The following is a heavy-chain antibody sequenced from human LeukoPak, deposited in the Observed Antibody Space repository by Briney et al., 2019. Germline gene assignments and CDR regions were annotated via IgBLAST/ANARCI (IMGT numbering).Heavy chain of an antibody. Sequence: PGGSLRLSCAASGFTLSSYWMHWVRQAPGKGLVWVSRINSDGSSTNYADSVKGRFTISRDNAKNTLYLQMNSLRAEDTAVYYCARDNKFQKVVSCYGMDVWGQGTTVTVSS. CDR3: ARDNKFQKVVSCYGMDV. D-gene: IGHD4-23*01. J-gene: IGHJ6*02. CDR2: INSDGSST. V-gene: IGHV3-74*01. CDR1: GFTLSSYW.